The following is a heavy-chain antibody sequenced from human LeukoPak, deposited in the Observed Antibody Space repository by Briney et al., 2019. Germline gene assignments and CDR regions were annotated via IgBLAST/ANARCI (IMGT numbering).Heavy chain of an antibody. CDR3: TRDQDIVVVVASGYYYCMDV. D-gene: IGHD2-15*01. J-gene: IGHJ6*02. CDR2: IRRKAYGGTT. V-gene: IGHV3-49*04. Sequence: PGGSLRLSCTASGYTFCDYAMSWVREAPGRGVGGGGFIRRKAYGGTTEYSASVTGRFTISRDDSKSIAYLQMNSLKTEDTAVYYCTRDQDIVVVVASGYYYCMDVWGQGTTVTVSS. CDR1: GYTFCDYA.